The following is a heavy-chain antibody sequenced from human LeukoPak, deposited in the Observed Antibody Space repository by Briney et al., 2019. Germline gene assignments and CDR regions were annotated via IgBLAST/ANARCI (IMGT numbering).Heavy chain of an antibody. Sequence: PSETLSLTCTVSGGSFSSSGYYWSWIRQPPGKGLEWIGYIYHSGSTYYNPSLKSRVTISVDRSKNQFSLKVNSVTVADTAVYYCAVIPAAPRPDYWGQGTLVTVSS. J-gene: IGHJ4*02. CDR3: AVIPAAPRPDY. CDR1: GGSFSSSGYY. CDR2: IYHSGST. V-gene: IGHV4-30-2*01. D-gene: IGHD2-2*01.